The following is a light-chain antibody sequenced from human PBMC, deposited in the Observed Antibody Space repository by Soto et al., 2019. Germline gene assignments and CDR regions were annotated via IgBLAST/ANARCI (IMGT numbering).Light chain of an antibody. J-gene: IGKJ2*01. V-gene: IGKV3-20*01. Sequence: EIVLTQSPGTLSWSPGERATLSCRASQSVSSTYLAWYQQKPGQAPRLLVYGASSRATGIPYRFSASGSGTDFTLTISRLEPEAFAVYYGQHYLGSPSVYPFGQGTKLEIK. CDR2: GAS. CDR1: QSVSSTY. CDR3: QHYLGSPSVYP.